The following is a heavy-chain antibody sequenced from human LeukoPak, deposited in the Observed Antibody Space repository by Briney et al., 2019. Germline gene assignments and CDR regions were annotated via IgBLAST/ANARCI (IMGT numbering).Heavy chain of an antibody. CDR3: ARADDYWLVVVVAANDY. Sequence: ASVKVSCKASGYTFTSYGISWVRQAPGQGLEWMGWISAYNGNTNYAQKLQGRVTMTTDTSTSTAYMELRSLRSDDTAVYYCARADDYWLVVVVAANDYWGQGTLVTVSS. J-gene: IGHJ4*02. V-gene: IGHV1-18*01. CDR1: GYTFTSYG. CDR2: ISAYNGNT. D-gene: IGHD2-15*01.